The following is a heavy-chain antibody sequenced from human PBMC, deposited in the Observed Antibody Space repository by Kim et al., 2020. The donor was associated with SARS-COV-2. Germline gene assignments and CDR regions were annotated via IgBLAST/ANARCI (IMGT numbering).Heavy chain of an antibody. CDR3: ARGGVGADRRWFDP. J-gene: IGHJ5*02. V-gene: IGHV4-59*13. CDR2: IYYSGST. Sequence: SETLSLTCTVSGGSISSYYWSWIRQPPGKGLEWIGYIYYSGSTNYNPSLKSRVTISVDTSKNQSSLKLSSVTAADTAVYYCARGGVGADRRWFDPWGQGTLVTVSS. D-gene: IGHD1-26*01. CDR1: GGSISSYY.